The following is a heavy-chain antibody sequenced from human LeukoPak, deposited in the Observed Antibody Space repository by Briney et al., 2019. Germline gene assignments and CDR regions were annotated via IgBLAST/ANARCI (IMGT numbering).Heavy chain of an antibody. CDR2: INHSGST. CDR1: GGSISSYY. V-gene: IGHV4-34*01. Sequence: PSETLSLTCTVSGGSISSYYWSWIRQPPGKGLEWIGEINHSGSTNYNPSLKSRVSISVDTSKNQFSLKLSSVTAADTAVYYCARVGYIKRYFDYWGQGTLVTVSS. J-gene: IGHJ4*02. D-gene: IGHD5-24*01. CDR3: ARVGYIKRYFDY.